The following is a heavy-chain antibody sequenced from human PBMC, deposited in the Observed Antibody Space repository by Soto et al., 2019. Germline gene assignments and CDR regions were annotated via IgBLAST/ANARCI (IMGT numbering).Heavy chain of an antibody. J-gene: IGHJ5*02. D-gene: IGHD3-9*01. V-gene: IGHV3-23*01. Sequence: GGSLRLSCAASGFTFSSYAMSWVRQAPGKGLEWISAISGSGGSTYYADSVKGRFTISRDNSKNTLYLQMNSLRAEDTAVYYCAKDYDILTSIDWFDPWGQGTLVTVSS. CDR2: ISGSGGST. CDR1: GFTFSSYA. CDR3: AKDYDILTSIDWFDP.